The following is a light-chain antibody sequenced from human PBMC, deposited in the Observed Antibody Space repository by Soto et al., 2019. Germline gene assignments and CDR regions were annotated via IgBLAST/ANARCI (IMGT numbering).Light chain of an antibody. J-gene: IGLJ3*02. CDR1: SSDVGGYNY. CDR2: DVS. V-gene: IGLV2-14*01. CDR3: SSYTSGSTRL. Sequence: QSALTQPASVSGSPGQSITISCTGTSSDVGGYNYVSWYQQYPGKAPKVMIFDVSNRPSGVSDRFSGSKSGNTAFLTISGLQAEDEADYYCSSYTSGSTRLFGGGTKLTVL.